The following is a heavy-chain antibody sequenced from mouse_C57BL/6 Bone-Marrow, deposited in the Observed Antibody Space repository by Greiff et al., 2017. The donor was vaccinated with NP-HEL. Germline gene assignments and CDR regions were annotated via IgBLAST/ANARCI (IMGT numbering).Heavy chain of an antibody. Sequence: EVQLQQSGTVLARPGASVKMSCKTSGYTFTSYWMHWVKQRPGQGLEWIGAIYPGNSDTSYNQKFKGKAKLTAVTSASTAYMELSSLTNEDSAVYYCTNYYGSSRYFDVWGTGTTVTVSS. CDR2: IYPGNSDT. CDR3: TNYYGSSRYFDV. J-gene: IGHJ1*03. D-gene: IGHD1-1*01. V-gene: IGHV1-5*01. CDR1: GYTFTSYW.